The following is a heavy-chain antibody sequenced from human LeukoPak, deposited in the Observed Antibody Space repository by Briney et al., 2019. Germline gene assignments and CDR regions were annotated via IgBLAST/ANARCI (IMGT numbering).Heavy chain of an antibody. Sequence: ASVKISCKTSGFTFTDYYINWVQQAPGEGLEWMGRLNPEDGETTFSERFQGRVALTADTSTDTAYMELTSLRSEDTAVYYCALIVVVVSGMAPNDYWGQGTLVTVSS. CDR3: ALIVVVVSGMAPNDY. D-gene: IGHD2-21*02. V-gene: IGHV1-69-2*01. CDR1: GFTFTDYY. CDR2: LNPEDGET. J-gene: IGHJ4*02.